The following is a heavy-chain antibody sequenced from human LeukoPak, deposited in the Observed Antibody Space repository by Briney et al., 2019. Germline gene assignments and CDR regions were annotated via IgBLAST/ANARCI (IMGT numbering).Heavy chain of an antibody. CDR1: GGSISSSSYY. CDR2: IYYSGST. CDR3: ARYRYYDSSGYYYLFD. D-gene: IGHD3-22*01. J-gene: IGHJ4*02. V-gene: IGHV4-39*07. Sequence: SETLSLTCTVSGGSISSSSYYWGWIRQPPGKGLEWIGSIYYSGSTYYNPSLKSRVTISVDNSKNQFSLKLSSVTAADTAVYYCARYRYYDSSGYYYLFDWGQGTLVTVSS.